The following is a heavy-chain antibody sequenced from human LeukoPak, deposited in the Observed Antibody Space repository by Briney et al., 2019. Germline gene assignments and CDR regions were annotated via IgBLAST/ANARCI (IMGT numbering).Heavy chain of an antibody. V-gene: IGHV3-20*04. CDR2: INWNGGST. CDR1: GFTFDDYG. CDR3: ARPTFTVTTDDAFDI. J-gene: IGHJ3*02. D-gene: IGHD4-17*01. Sequence: RSGGSLRLSCGASGFTFDDYGMSWVRQAPGKGLEWVSGINWNGGSTDYADSVKGRFTISRDNAKNSLDLQMNSLRAEDTALYYCARPTFTVTTDDAFDIWGQGTMVTVSS.